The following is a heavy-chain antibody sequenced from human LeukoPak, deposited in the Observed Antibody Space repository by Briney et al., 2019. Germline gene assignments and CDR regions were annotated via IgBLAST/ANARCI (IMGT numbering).Heavy chain of an antibody. Sequence: GGSLRLSCAASGFMFDDYSMHWVRRAPGKGLEWVSLISWDGGSTHYADSVEGRFTISRDDPHNTLYLQMNSLRAEDTAVYFCARGGVDYYGSGTYYLMYYFDYWGQGALVTVSS. CDR3: ARGGVDYYGSGTYYLMYYFDY. CDR2: ISWDGGST. D-gene: IGHD3-10*01. CDR1: GFMFDDYS. J-gene: IGHJ4*02. V-gene: IGHV3-43*01.